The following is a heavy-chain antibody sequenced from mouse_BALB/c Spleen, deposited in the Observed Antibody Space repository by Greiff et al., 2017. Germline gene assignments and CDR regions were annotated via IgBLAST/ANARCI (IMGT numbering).Heavy chain of an antibody. CDR2: IYPGDGDT. CDR1: GYTFTSYW. D-gene: IGHD1-1*01. J-gene: IGHJ2*01. V-gene: IGHV1-87*01. Sequence: VQRVESGAELARPGASVKLSCKASGYTFTSYWMQWVKQRPGQGLEWIGAIYPGDGDTRYTQKFKGKATLTADKSSSTAYMQLSSLASEDSAVYYCARWDGSSYFDYWGQGTTLTVSS. CDR3: ARWDGSSYFDY.